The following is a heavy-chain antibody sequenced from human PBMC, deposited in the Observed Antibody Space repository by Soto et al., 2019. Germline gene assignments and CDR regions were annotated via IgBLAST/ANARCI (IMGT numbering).Heavy chain of an antibody. Sequence: SETLSLTYTVSGGSINSYCWSWIRQPPGKGLEWIAYIFDSGNANYNPSLKSRVTISVDTSKNQFSLKLTSVTAADTAVYYCARHRRTTVAKFYFDNWGQGALVTVSS. D-gene: IGHD4-4*01. CDR1: GGSINSYC. V-gene: IGHV4-59*08. CDR3: ARHRRTTVAKFYFDN. CDR2: IFDSGNA. J-gene: IGHJ4*02.